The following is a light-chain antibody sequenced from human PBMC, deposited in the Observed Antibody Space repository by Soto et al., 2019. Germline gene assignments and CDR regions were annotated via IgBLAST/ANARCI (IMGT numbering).Light chain of an antibody. Sequence: LLLPQSPGTLSLSPGERATLSCRASQSVSSSYLAWYQQKPGQAPRLLIYGASSRATGIPDRFSGSGSGTDFTLTISRLEPEDFAVYYCQQYGSSPRTFGQGTKVDIK. J-gene: IGKJ1*01. CDR1: QSVSSSY. V-gene: IGKV3-20*01. CDR2: GAS. CDR3: QQYGSSPRT.